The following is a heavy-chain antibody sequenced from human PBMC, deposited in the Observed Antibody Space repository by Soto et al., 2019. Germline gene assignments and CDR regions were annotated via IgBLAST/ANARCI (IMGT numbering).Heavy chain of an antibody. J-gene: IGHJ4*02. CDR2: LYNDERT. V-gene: IGHV4-4*07. CDR3: AREPLAHSYFDF. CDR1: GGSVSNHY. Sequence: QMQLQESGPGLVKPSQNLSLTCTVSGGSVSNHYWSWIRQPAGKGLEWLGRLYNDERTNYNPSLKSRDTMSMDTSKNQFSLKLTSVTAADSAVYFCAREPLAHSYFDFWGQGTLVTVSS.